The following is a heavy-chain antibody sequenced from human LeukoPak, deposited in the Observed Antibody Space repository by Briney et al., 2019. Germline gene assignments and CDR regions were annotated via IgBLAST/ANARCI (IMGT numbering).Heavy chain of an antibody. Sequence: GSSVKVSCKASGGTFGSYAISWVRQATGQGLEWMGGIIPIFGTANYAQKFQGRVTITADESTSTAYMELSSLRSEDTAVYYCAREGIAAAGTLLNWFDPWGQGTLLTVSS. V-gene: IGHV1-69*01. CDR1: GGTFGSYA. J-gene: IGHJ5*02. CDR3: AREGIAAAGTLLNWFDP. CDR2: IIPIFGTA. D-gene: IGHD6-13*01.